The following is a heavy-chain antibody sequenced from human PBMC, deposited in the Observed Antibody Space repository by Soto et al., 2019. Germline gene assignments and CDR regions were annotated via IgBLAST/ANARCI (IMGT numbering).Heavy chain of an antibody. J-gene: IGHJ4*02. D-gene: IGHD1-7*01. V-gene: IGHV4-30-4*08. CDR2: IYYSGST. CDR1: GGYIGSGDDY. CDR3: AEEGPRYNWNYENPIPAHY. Sequence: SSETKSHSYTVSGGYIGSGDDYWSRIRQPPGKGLEWIGYIYYSGSTYYNPSLKSRVTISVDTSKNQFSLKLSSVTAADTAVYYCAEEGPRYNWNYENPIPAHYWGRGTLVTVSS.